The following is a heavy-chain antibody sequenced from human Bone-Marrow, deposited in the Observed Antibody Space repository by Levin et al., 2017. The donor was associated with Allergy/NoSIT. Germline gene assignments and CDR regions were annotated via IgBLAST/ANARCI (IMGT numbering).Heavy chain of an antibody. CDR2: SRNKANSYST. J-gene: IGHJ4*02. V-gene: IGHV3-72*01. CDR1: GFTFSDHY. CDR3: TRVWTTGHQYFHY. Sequence: PGGSLRLSCAASGFTFSDHYMDWVRQAPGKGLEWLARSRNKANSYSTEYAASVKGRFTISRDVSKNSLYLQMNSLETEDTAVYYCTRVWTTGHQYFHYWGQGTMVTVSS. D-gene: IGHD3/OR15-3a*01.